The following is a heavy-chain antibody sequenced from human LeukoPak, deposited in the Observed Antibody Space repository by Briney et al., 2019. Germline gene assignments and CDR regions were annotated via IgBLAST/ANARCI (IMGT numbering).Heavy chain of an antibody. V-gene: IGHV4-34*01. CDR2: INHSGST. Sequence: SETLSLTCAVYGGSFSGYYWSWIRQPPGKGLEWIGEINHSGSTNYNPSLKSRGTISVDTSKNQFSLKLSSVTAADTAVYYCARRYYDFWSGPARVDYWGQGTLVTVSS. J-gene: IGHJ4*02. D-gene: IGHD3-3*01. CDR1: GGSFSGYY. CDR3: ARRYYDFWSGPARVDY.